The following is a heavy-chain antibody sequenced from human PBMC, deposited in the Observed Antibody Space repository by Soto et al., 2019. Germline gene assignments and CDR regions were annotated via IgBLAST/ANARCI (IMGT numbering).Heavy chain of an antibody. CDR1: GFTFSSYA. Sequence: QVQLVESGGGVVQPGRSLRLSCAASGFTFSSYAMHWVRQAPGKGLEWVAVMSFDGSNKYYADSVQGRFTISRDNSKNTLYLPMNSLRPEDTAVYYCAKDPGYGDYEDYFDYWGQGTLVTVSS. CDR3: AKDPGYGDYEDYFDY. J-gene: IGHJ4*02. D-gene: IGHD4-17*01. CDR2: MSFDGSNK. V-gene: IGHV3-30*18.